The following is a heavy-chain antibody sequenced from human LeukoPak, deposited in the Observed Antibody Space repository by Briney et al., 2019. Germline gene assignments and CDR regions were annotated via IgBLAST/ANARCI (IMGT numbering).Heavy chain of an antibody. D-gene: IGHD2-15*01. Sequence: PETLSLTCAVYGGSISSYYWSWIRQPPGKGLEWIGYIYYSGSTNYNPSLKSRVTISVDTSKNQFSLKLSSVTAADTAVYYCARSSVVVAATPYYFDYWGQGTLVTVSS. CDR1: GGSISSYY. V-gene: IGHV4-59*08. CDR3: ARSSVVVAATPYYFDY. J-gene: IGHJ4*02. CDR2: IYYSGST.